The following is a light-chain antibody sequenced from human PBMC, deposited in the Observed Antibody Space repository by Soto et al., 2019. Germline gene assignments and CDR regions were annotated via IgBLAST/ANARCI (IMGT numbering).Light chain of an antibody. CDR3: QQYGSSAEIT. CDR1: QSVSSSY. V-gene: IGKV3-20*01. Sequence: EMELTQSPGTLSSSLGDRATLSCRASQSVSSSYFAWYQQKPGQAPRLLIYGTSCRATGIPDRFGGSGSGTAFTLTISRLEPEDVEGYYCQQYGSSAEITFGPGTKVDIK. J-gene: IGKJ3*01. CDR2: GTS.